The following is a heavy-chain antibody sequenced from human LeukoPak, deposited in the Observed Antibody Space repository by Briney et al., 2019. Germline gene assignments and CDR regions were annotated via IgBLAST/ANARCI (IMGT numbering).Heavy chain of an antibody. CDR2: INHSGST. CDR1: GGSFSGYY. J-gene: IGHJ2*01. V-gene: IGHV4-34*01. D-gene: IGHD6-13*01. CDR3: ARYSSTWPYWYFDL. Sequence: SETLSLTCAVYGGSFSGYYWSWIRQPPGKGLEWIGEINHSGSTYYNPSLKSRVTISVDMSKNQFSLKLTSVTAADTAVYYCARYSSTWPYWYFDLWGRGTLVTVSS.